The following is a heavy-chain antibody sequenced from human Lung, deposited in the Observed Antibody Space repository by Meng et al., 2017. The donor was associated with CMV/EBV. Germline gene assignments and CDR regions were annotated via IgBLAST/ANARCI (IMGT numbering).Heavy chain of an antibody. CDR3: ARGKQDAWELLAY. CDR2: IDDSGST. D-gene: IGHD1-26*01. J-gene: IGHJ4*02. V-gene: IGHV4-4*02. Sequence: HGDLQESGPGLVKPSGTLSLPCGVSGVSISSNIRWTWVRQPPGKGLEWIGDIDDSGSTNYNPSLNSRISISLDKSKNHFSLKVNSVTAADTAVYYCARGKQDAWELLAYWGQGALVTVSS. CDR1: GVSISSNIR.